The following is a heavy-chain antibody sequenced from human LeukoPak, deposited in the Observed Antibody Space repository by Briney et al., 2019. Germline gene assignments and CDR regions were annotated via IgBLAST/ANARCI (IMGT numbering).Heavy chain of an antibody. CDR1: GYTFTSYD. D-gene: IGHD3-10*01. CDR2: MNPNSGNT. CDR3: ARGLGELLGDYYFDY. V-gene: IGHV1-8*01. Sequence: GASVKVSCKASGYTFTSYDINWVRQATGQGLEWMGWMNPNSGNTGYAQKFQGRVTMTRNTSISTAYMELSSLRPEDTAVYYCARGLGELLGDYYFDYWGQGTLVTVSS. J-gene: IGHJ4*02.